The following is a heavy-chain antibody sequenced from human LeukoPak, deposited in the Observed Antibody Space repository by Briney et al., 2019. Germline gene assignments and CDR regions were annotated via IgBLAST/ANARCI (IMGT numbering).Heavy chain of an antibody. D-gene: IGHD6-19*01. Sequence: ASVKVSFQASGFPLSNYGISWVRPAPGLGLEWMGWTSYNGNTNYAQKFQDRVTMTTDTSTTTAYMELRSLESDDTAVYYCARHSGSGWQALGYWGQGTLVTVSS. CDR3: ARHSGSGWQALGY. V-gene: IGHV1-18*04. J-gene: IGHJ4*02. CDR1: GFPLSNYG. CDR2: TSYNGNT.